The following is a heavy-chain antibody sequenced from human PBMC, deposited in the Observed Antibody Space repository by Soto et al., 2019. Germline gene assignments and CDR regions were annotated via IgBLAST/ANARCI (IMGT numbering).Heavy chain of an antibody. D-gene: IGHD6-13*01. J-gene: IGHJ1*01. CDR3: VKDESINWYSGHFRH. Sequence: PVGSLRLSCAASGFTFDDYAMQWVRQVPGKGLEWVSGINWNSGSIGYGDSVKGRFAISRDNAKNSLHLQMNSLSAEDTAFYYCVKDESINWYSGHFRHWGQGTLVTAPQ. CDR1: GFTFDDYA. V-gene: IGHV3-9*01. CDR2: INWNSGSI.